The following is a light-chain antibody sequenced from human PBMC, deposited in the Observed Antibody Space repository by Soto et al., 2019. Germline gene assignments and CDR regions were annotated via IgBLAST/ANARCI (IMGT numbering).Light chain of an antibody. V-gene: IGKV1-39*01. Sequence: DIPMPQSPSSLSASVGDRVTITCRASQSSSSYLNWYKQKPGKAPKLLIYAASSLQSGVPSRFSGSGSGTDFTLTISSLQPEDFETYYCQQSYSTPYTFGQGTKLEIK. CDR2: AAS. J-gene: IGKJ2*01. CDR3: QQSYSTPYT. CDR1: QSSSSY.